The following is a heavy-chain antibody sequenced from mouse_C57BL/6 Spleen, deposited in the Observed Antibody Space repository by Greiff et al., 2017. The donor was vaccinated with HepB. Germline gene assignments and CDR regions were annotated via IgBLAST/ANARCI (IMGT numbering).Heavy chain of an antibody. V-gene: IGHV1-42*01. CDR3: ATLYGSSYRYFDY. CDR2: INPSTGGT. D-gene: IGHD1-1*01. Sequence: EVQLQESGPELVKPGASVKISCKASGYSFTGYYMNWVKQSPEKSLEWIGEINPSTGGTTYNQKFKAKATLTVDKSSSTAYMQLKSLTSEDSAVYYCATLYGSSYRYFDYWGQGTTLTVSS. J-gene: IGHJ2*01. CDR1: GYSFTGYY.